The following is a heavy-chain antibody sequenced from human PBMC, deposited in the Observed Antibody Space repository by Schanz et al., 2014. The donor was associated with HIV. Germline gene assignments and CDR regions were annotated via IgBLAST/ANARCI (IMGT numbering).Heavy chain of an antibody. V-gene: IGHV3-NL1*01. Sequence: QVQLVESGGGVVQPGGSLRLSCAASGFDFGVYGMHWVRQAPGKGLEWVSRINSNEGTTDYADSVKGRFTISRDNSKNTVYLRMSGLRAEDTAVYFCTCGAVESKSYHYAPDVWGQGTSVTVSS. J-gene: IGHJ6*02. CDR3: TCGAVESKSYHYAPDV. CDR2: INSNEGTT. D-gene: IGHD1-1*01. CDR1: GFDFGVYG.